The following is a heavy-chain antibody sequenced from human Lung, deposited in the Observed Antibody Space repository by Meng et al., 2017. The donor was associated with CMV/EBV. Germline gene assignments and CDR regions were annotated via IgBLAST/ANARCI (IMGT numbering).Heavy chain of an antibody. CDR2: ISSSGSTI. CDR3: ARDTGWDLHPYYFDY. CDR1: GFTFSSYE. D-gene: IGHD3-16*01. Sequence: SCAASGFTFSSYEMNWVRQAPGKGLEWVSYISSSGSTIHYADSVKGRFTISRDNAKESLYLQMNSLRAEDTDIYYCARDTGWDLHPYYFDYWGQGXLVTVSS. J-gene: IGHJ4*02. V-gene: IGHV3-48*03.